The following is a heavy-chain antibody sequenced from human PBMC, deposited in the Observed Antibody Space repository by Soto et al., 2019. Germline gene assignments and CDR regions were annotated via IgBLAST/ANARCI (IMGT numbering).Heavy chain of an antibody. CDR1: GYTFTSYG. V-gene: IGHV1-18*01. D-gene: IGHD5-12*01. J-gene: IGHJ3*02. CDR3: ARELGYSVYDYLTGDYAFEI. Sequence: QVQLVQSGAEVKKPGVSVKVSCKASGYTFTSYGISWVRQAPGQGLEWMGWISAYNGNTNYAQKLQGRVTMTTDTSKSTAYMKLRSLRSVDTAVYYCARELGYSVYDYLTGDYAFEIGGKVTMVTVSS. CDR2: ISAYNGNT.